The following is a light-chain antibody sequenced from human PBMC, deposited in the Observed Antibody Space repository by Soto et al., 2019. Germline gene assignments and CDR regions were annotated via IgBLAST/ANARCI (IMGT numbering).Light chain of an antibody. CDR2: GAS. Sequence: EIVLTQSPGTLSLSPGERATLSCRASQSVRSNYLAWYQRKPGQAPRLLIYGASTRATGIPDRFSGTGSGTALPLTISRLEPEDFAVYYCQQYGGSPYTFGQGTKLEIK. J-gene: IGKJ2*01. CDR1: QSVRSNY. CDR3: QQYGGSPYT. V-gene: IGKV3-20*01.